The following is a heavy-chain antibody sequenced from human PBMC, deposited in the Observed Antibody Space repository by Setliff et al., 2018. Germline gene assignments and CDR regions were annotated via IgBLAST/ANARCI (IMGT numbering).Heavy chain of an antibody. V-gene: IGHV1-8*02. CDR2: MSPNSDNT. D-gene: IGHD3-10*01. J-gene: IGHJ6*03. CDR3: VRGKKLITMVRGVILGGRYYYYYMDV. CDR1: GFTFTNYD. Sequence: ASVKVSCKASGFTFTNYDINWVRQATGQGLEWMGWMSPNSDNTGYAQKFQGRVTMTRNTSISTAYMELSSLRSEDTAVYFCVRGKKLITMVRGVILGGRYYYYYMDVWGKGTTVTVSS.